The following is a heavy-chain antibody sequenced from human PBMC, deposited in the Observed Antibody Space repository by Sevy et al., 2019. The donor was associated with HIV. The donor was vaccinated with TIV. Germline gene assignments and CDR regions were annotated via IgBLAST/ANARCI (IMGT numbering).Heavy chain of an antibody. Sequence: GGSLRLSCAASGFRFTDYWMSWVRQTPGKGLEWVATIKQDESEKYYVDSVKGRFAISRDNGKNSVSLQMNGLRVEDTALYYCAREERGFNWRPYYFDSWGQGTLVTVSS. V-gene: IGHV3-7*01. CDR1: GFRFTDYW. J-gene: IGHJ4*02. CDR2: IKQDESEK. CDR3: AREERGFNWRPYYFDS. D-gene: IGHD3-16*01.